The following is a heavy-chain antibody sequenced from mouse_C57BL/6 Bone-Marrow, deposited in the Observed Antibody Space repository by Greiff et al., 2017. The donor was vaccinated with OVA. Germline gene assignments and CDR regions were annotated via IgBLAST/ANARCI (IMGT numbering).Heavy chain of an antibody. J-gene: IGHJ3*01. CDR3: AREDSSGRFAY. CDR2: IDTSDSYN. CDR1: GYTFTSYW. D-gene: IGHD3-2*02. V-gene: IGHV1-69*01. Sequence: QVQLQQPGAELVMPGASVKLSCKASGYTFTSYWMHWVKQRPGQGLAWIGEIDTSDSYNNYNQKFKGQSTLTVDKSSSTASMQLSSLTSEGSAVYYFAREDSSGRFAYWCQGTRVTVSA.